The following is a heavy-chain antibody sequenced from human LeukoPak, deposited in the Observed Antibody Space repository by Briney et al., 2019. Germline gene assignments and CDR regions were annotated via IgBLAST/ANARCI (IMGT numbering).Heavy chain of an antibody. V-gene: IGHV4-59*01. CDR3: ARSRGARFVPLDY. CDR1: GGSINSYY. Sequence: PSETLSLTCTVSGGSINSYYWSWIRQPPGKGLEWIGYIYYSGSTNYNPSLKSRVTISVDTSKNQFSLNLNSVTTADTAVYYCARSRGARFVPLDYWGQGTLVTVSS. CDR2: IYYSGST. D-gene: IGHD1-26*01. J-gene: IGHJ4*02.